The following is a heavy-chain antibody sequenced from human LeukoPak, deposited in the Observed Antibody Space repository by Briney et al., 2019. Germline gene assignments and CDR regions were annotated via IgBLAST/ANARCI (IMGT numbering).Heavy chain of an antibody. Sequence: GGSLRLSCAASGVTFSSYGMHWVRQAPGKGLEWVAVISYDGSNKYYADSVKGRFTISRDNSKNTLYLQMNSLRVEDTAVYYCANGLLYGDYVDFHHWGQGTLVTVSS. D-gene: IGHD4-17*01. V-gene: IGHV3-30*18. CDR1: GVTFSSYG. J-gene: IGHJ1*01. CDR3: ANGLLYGDYVDFHH. CDR2: ISYDGSNK.